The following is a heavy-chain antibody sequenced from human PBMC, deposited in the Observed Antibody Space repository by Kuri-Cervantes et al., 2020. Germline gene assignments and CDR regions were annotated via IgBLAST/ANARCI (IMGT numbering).Heavy chain of an antibody. Sequence: GESLKISCAASGFTFSSYAMSWVRQAPGKGLEWVSAISGSGGSTYYADSVKGRFTISRDNSKNTLYLQMNSLRAEDTAVYYCAKGAMAMTEKYFHYWGQGTLVTVSS. D-gene: IGHD5-24*01. CDR3: AKGAMAMTEKYFHY. J-gene: IGHJ1*01. CDR2: ISGSGGST. V-gene: IGHV3-23*01. CDR1: GFTFSSYA.